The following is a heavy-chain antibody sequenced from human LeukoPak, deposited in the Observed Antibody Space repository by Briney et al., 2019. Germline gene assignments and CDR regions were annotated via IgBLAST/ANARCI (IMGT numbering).Heavy chain of an antibody. CDR2: INNDGSGT. Sequence: GGSLRLSCAASGFTFSGYWMHWVCQAPGKGLVWVSYINNDGSGTTYADSVKGRFTISRDNAKNTVDLQMNSLRAEDTAVYYCARGGWGTAIDYLGQGTLVTVSS. CDR1: GFTFSGYW. D-gene: IGHD1-7*01. CDR3: ARGGWGTAIDY. V-gene: IGHV3-74*01. J-gene: IGHJ4*02.